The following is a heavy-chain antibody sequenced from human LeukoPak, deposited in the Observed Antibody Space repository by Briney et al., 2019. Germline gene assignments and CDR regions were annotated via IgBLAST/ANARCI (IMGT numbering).Heavy chain of an antibody. V-gene: IGHV1-8*01. CDR2: MNPNSGNT. Sequence: ASVKVSCKASGYTFTSYDINWVRQATGQGLEWMGWMNPNSGNTGYAQKFQGRVTMTRNTSISTAYMELSSLRSEDTAVYYCARNKYYYDSSGYYYVAFDIWGQGTMVTVSS. J-gene: IGHJ3*02. CDR3: ARNKYYYDSSGYYYVAFDI. D-gene: IGHD3-22*01. CDR1: GYTFTSYD.